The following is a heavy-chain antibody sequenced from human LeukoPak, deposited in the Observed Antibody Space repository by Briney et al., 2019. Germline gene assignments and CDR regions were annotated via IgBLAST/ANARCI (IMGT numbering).Heavy chain of an antibody. CDR2: IYHSGST. J-gene: IGHJ6*02. D-gene: IGHD6-13*01. V-gene: IGHV4-4*02. CDR3: ARDSPRIAAAGNYYYYGMDV. CDR1: GGSISSSNW. Sequence: SETLSLTCAVSGGSISSSNWWSWVRQPPGKGLEWIGEIYHSGSTNCNPSLKSRVTISVDKSKNQFSLKLSSVTAADTAVYYRARDSPRIAAAGNYYYYGMDVWGQGTTVTVSS.